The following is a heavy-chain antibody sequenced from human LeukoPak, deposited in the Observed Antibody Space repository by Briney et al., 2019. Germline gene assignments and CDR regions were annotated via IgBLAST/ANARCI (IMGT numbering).Heavy chain of an antibody. Sequence: GGSLRLSCAASGFTLADYGMSWVRQAPWKGLEWVSGINWNGDSTGYTDSVKGRFTIFRDNAKNSLYLRINSLRAEDTALYHCARDPYYGSGSYSTFECWGQGALVTVSS. D-gene: IGHD3-10*01. CDR1: GFTLADYG. V-gene: IGHV3-20*01. CDR2: INWNGDST. J-gene: IGHJ4*02. CDR3: ARDPYYGSGSYSTFEC.